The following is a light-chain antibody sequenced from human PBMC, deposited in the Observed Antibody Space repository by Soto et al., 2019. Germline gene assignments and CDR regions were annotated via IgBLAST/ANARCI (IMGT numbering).Light chain of an antibody. Sequence: EIVLTQSPATLSLSPGERVALSCRASPNVNSYFLAWYQQKRGQAPRLLIYGVSTRAAGIPDRFSGSGSGTDFTLNISKMEPEDFAVYYCQQYDSSICTFGQGTEVEIK. V-gene: IGKV3-20*01. CDR3: QQYDSSICT. J-gene: IGKJ1*01. CDR1: PNVNSYF. CDR2: GVS.